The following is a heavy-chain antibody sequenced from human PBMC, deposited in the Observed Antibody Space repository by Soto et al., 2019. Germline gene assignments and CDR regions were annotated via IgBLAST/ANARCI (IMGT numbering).Heavy chain of an antibody. J-gene: IGHJ6*02. CDR3: ARSTPLLGYCSSTSCYGMDV. V-gene: IGHV1-69*13. CDR2: IIPIFGTA. D-gene: IGHD2-2*01. Sequence: ASVKVSCKASGGTFSSYAISWVRQAPGQGLEWMGGIIPIFGTANYAQKFQGRVTITADESTSTAYMELSSLRSEDTAVYYCARSTPLLGYCSSTSCYGMDVWCQATTVTVS. CDR1: GGTFSSYA.